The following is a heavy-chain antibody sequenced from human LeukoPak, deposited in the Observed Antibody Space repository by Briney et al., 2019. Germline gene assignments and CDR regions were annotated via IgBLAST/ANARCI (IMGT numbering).Heavy chain of an antibody. V-gene: IGHV5-51*03. J-gene: IGHJ6*03. CDR1: GYSLTSYW. CDR3: ARTYYDFWSGYLYYYMDV. D-gene: IGHD3-3*01. CDR2: IYPGDSDT. Sequence: KPGESLKISCKGSGYSLTSYWIGWVRQMPGKGLEWMGIIYPGDSDTRYSPSFQGQVTISADKSISTAYLQWSSLKASDTAMYYCARTYYDFWSGYLYYYMDVWGKGTTVTVSS.